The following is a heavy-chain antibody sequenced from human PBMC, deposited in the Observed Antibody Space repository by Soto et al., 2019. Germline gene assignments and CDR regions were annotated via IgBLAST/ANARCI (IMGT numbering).Heavy chain of an antibody. CDR2: IIPIFGTA. CDR1: GGTFSSHA. J-gene: IGHJ6*02. D-gene: IGHD1-26*01. CDR3: ASGGGSGSYRWDYYYGMDV. V-gene: IGHV1-69*13. Sequence: SVKVSCKASGGTFSSHAISWVRQAPGQGLEWMGGIIPIFGTANYAQKFQGRVTITADESTSTAYMELSSLRSEDTAVYYCASGGGSGSYRWDYYYGMDVWGQGTTVTVSS.